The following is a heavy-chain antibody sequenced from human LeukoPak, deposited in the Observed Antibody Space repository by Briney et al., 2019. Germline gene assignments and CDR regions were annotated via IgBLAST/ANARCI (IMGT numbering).Heavy chain of an antibody. Sequence: PGGSLRLSCAASGFTFSNYGMHWVRQAPGKGLEWVAFIRFDGTSKYYADSVKGRFTISRDNSQNTVSLQVNNLRTEDTALYYCARGEYYYDSSGYYYVGSRYWGQGTLVTVSS. D-gene: IGHD3-22*01. CDR3: ARGEYYYDSSGYYYVGSRY. CDR1: GFTFSNYG. J-gene: IGHJ4*02. V-gene: IGHV3-30*02. CDR2: IRFDGTSK.